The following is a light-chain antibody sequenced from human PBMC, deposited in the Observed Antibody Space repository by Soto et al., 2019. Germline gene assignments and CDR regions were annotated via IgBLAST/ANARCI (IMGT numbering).Light chain of an antibody. CDR3: HQYGSSPLT. CDR2: GAS. V-gene: IGKV3-20*01. CDR1: QSVSSSY. Sequence: EILLAQSPSTLSLSPGDRATLSFRASQSVSSSYLAWYQQKPGQAPRLLIYGASSRATGIPDRFSGSGSGTDFTLTISRLGPEDFAVYYCHQYGSSPLTFGGGTKVDVK. J-gene: IGKJ4*01.